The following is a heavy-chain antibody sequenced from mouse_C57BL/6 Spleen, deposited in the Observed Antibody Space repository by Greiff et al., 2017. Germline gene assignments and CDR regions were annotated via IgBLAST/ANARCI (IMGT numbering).Heavy chain of an antibody. CDR1: GFTFSSYA. CDR3: ARDHMVTTNYYAMDY. D-gene: IGHD2-2*01. CDR2: ISDGGSYT. V-gene: IGHV5-4*01. Sequence: EVKLVESGGGLVKPGGSLKLSCAASGFTFSSYAMSWVRQTPEKRLEWVATISDGGSYTYYPDNVKGRFTISRDNAKNNLYLQMSHLKSEDTAMYYCARDHMVTTNYYAMDYWGQGTSVTVSS. J-gene: IGHJ4*01.